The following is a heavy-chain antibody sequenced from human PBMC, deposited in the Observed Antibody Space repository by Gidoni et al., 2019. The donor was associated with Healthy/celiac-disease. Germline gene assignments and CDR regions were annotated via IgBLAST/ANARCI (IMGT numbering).Heavy chain of an antibody. J-gene: IGHJ5*02. CDR2: IWDDGSNK. CDR3: ARAPAAGTLPPPLDP. D-gene: IGHD6-13*01. V-gene: IGHV3-33*01. CDR1: GLTFSSHG. Sequence: QVQLVASGGGVVLPGSSLRLHCAAPGLTFSSHGMHWGRQDTGQGLEWVAVIWDDGSNKYYADTVKGPFTISRDNSKNTLYMQMNSLRAEDTAVYSCARAPAAGTLPPPLDPWGQGTLVTVSS.